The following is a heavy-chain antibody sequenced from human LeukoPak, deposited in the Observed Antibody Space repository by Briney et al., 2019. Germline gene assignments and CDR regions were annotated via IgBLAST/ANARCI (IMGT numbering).Heavy chain of an antibody. D-gene: IGHD6-13*01. CDR1: GFTFSSYG. Sequence: GRSLRLSCAASGFTFSSYGMHWVRQAPGKGLEWVAVMWYDGSNKYYADSVKGRFTISRDNSKNTLYLQMNSLRAEDTAVYYCARERIAAAGNPEYFQHWGQGTLVTVSS. CDR2: MWYDGSNK. J-gene: IGHJ1*01. CDR3: ARERIAAAGNPEYFQH. V-gene: IGHV3-33*01.